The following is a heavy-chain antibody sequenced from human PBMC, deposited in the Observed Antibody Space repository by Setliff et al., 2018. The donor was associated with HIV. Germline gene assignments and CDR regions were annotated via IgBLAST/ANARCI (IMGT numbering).Heavy chain of an antibody. V-gene: IGHV4-30-4*08. CDR3: ARDSGRRNDAFDI. J-gene: IGHJ3*02. Sequence: SEPLSLTCTVSGGSISSGDYYWSWIRQPPGKGLEWIGYIYYSGSTYYNPSLKSRVTISVDTSKNQFSLKLSSVTAADTAVYYCARDSGRRNDAFDIWGQGTMVTV. CDR2: IYYSGST. CDR1: GGSISSGDYY. D-gene: IGHD3-10*01.